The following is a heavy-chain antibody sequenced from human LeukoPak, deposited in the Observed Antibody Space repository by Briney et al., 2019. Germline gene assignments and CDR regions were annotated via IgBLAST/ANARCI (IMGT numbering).Heavy chain of an antibody. CDR3: ARNRGPAATPVPDQ. D-gene: IGHD6-13*01. CDR2: IYYGGTT. J-gene: IGHJ4*02. V-gene: IGHV4-59*01. CDR1: GVSISSFY. Sequence: SETLSLTCTVSGVSISSFYWSWIRQPPGKGLEWIGYIYYGGTTNYNPSLKSRVTISVDMSKHQFSLKVRSVTAADTAVYYCARNRGPAATPVPDQWGQGTLVTVSS.